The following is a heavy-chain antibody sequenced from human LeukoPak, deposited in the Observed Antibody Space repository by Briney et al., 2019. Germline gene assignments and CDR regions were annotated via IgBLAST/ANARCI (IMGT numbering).Heavy chain of an antibody. CDR3: ARDYIVETGVAAFDI. V-gene: IGHV4-4*07. Sequence: PSETLSLTCTVSGGSISSYYWNWIRQPAGKGLEWIGHIYNSGNTNYNPSLKGRGTISVDRSRNMFSLKLSSVTAADTAMYYCARDYIVETGVAAFDIWGQGTMVTVSS. D-gene: IGHD5-12*01. CDR1: GGSISSYY. CDR2: IYNSGNT. J-gene: IGHJ3*02.